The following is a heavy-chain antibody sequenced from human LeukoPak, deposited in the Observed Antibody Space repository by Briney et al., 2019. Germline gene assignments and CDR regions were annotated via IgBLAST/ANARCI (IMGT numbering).Heavy chain of an antibody. CDR2: ISSSSSTI. CDR1: GFTFSSYE. CDR3: ARDLYYGSGSYYHDY. Sequence: GGSLRLSCAASGFTFSSYEMNWVRQAPGKGLEWVSYISSSSSTIYYADSVKGRFTISRDNAKNSLYLQMNSLRAEDTAVYYCARDLYYGSGSYYHDYWGQGTLVTVSS. V-gene: IGHV3-48*03. D-gene: IGHD3-10*01. J-gene: IGHJ4*02.